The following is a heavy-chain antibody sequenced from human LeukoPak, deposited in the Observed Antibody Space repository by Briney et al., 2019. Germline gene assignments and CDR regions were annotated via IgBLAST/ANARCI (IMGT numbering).Heavy chain of an antibody. J-gene: IGHJ4*02. D-gene: IGHD2-8*01. V-gene: IGHV4-34*01. CDR1: GGSFSDYY. Sequence: SETLSLTCAVYGGSFSDYYWSWIRQPPGKGLEYIGEINHSGITNYNPSLMSRVTISVDTSKNQFSLKLSSVTAADTAVYYCARALIGYYFDYWGQGTLVTVSS. CDR3: ARALIGYYFDY. CDR2: INHSGIT.